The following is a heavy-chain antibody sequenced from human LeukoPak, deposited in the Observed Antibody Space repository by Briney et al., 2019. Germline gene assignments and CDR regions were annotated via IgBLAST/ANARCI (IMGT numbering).Heavy chain of an antibody. CDR2: INHSGST. CDR1: GGSFSGYY. J-gene: IGHJ4*02. V-gene: IGHV4-34*01. Sequence: SETLSLTCAVYGGSFSGYYWSWIRQPPGKGLECIGEINHSGSTNYNPSLKSRVTISVDTSKNQFSLKLSSVTAADTAVYYCARPTGYSGYDFVYWGQGTLVTVSS. D-gene: IGHD5-12*01. CDR3: ARPTGYSGYDFVY.